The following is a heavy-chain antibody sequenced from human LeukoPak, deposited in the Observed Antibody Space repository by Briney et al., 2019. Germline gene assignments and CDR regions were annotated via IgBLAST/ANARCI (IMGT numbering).Heavy chain of an antibody. CDR2: INSDGSTT. CDR3: ARGDAYALNY. D-gene: IGHD2-2*01. CDR1: GFTFSSYW. Sequence: GGSLRLSCAASGFTFSSYWMHWVRHAPGKGLVWVSRINSDGSTTACADSVKGRFTISRDNAKNTLYLQMSSLRAEDTAVYYCARGDAYALNYWGQGTLVTVSS. V-gene: IGHV3-74*01. J-gene: IGHJ4*02.